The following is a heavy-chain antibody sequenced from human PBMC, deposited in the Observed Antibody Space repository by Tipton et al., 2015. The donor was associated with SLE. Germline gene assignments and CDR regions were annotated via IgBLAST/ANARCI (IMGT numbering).Heavy chain of an antibody. J-gene: IGHJ3*02. CDR3: ARPGYSGSYYDLGAFEI. V-gene: IGHV4-59*01. D-gene: IGHD1-26*01. CDR1: GGSISSYY. Sequence: TLSLTCTVSGGSISSYYWSWIRQPPGKGLEWIGYIYYSGSTNYNPSLKSRVTISVDTSKNQFSLKLSSVTAADTTVYYCARPGYSGSYYDLGAFEIWGPGTMVPVSS. CDR2: IYYSGST.